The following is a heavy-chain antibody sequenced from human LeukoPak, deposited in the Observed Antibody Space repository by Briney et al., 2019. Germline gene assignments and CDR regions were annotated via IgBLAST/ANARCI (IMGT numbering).Heavy chain of an antibody. Sequence: GGSLRLSCAASGFTFSSYGIHWVRQAPGKGLEWVAFIRYDGSNKYYTDSVKGRFTISRDNSKNTLYLQMNSLRAEDTAVYYCAKGRGWEASYYYYYMDVWGKGTTVTISS. CDR2: IRYDGSNK. V-gene: IGHV3-30*02. CDR1: GFTFSSYG. D-gene: IGHD1-26*01. CDR3: AKGRGWEASYYYYYMDV. J-gene: IGHJ6*03.